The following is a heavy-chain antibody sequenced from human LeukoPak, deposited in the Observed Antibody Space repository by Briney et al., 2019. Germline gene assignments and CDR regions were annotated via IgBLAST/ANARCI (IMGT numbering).Heavy chain of an antibody. CDR3: AKHGYYDSSGYYYGSRYYYYMDV. CDR1: GFTFSSYA. Sequence: GGSLRLSCAASGFTFSSYAMSWVRQAPGKGLDWVSAISGSGGSTYYADSVNGRFTIYRDNSKNTLYLQMNSLRAEDTAVYYCAKHGYYDSSGYYYGSRYYYYMDVWGKGTTVTVSS. D-gene: IGHD3-22*01. V-gene: IGHV3-23*01. CDR2: ISGSGGST. J-gene: IGHJ6*03.